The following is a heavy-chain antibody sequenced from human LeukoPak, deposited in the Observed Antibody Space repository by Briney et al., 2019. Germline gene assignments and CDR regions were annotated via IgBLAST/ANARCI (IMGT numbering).Heavy chain of an antibody. CDR1: GFTFSSYW. Sequence: PGGSLRLSCTASGFTFSSYWMSWVRQAPGKGLECLANIKQDGSETYYADSVKGRFTISRDNAKSSLYLQMNSLRAEDTAVYYCAKDFEAAAEDYWGQGTLVTVSS. J-gene: IGHJ4*02. D-gene: IGHD6-13*01. CDR3: AKDFEAAAEDY. V-gene: IGHV3-7*01. CDR2: IKQDGSET.